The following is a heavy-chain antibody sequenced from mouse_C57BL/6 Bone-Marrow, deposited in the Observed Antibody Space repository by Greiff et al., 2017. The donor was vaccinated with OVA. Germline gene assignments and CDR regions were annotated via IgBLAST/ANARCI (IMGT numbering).Heavy chain of an antibody. D-gene: IGHD1-1*01. J-gene: IGHJ2*01. CDR3: ARSVITTVVAYDY. CDR1: GFNIKDYY. V-gene: IGHV14-2*01. CDR2: IDPEDGET. Sequence: VQLQQSGAELVKPGASVKLSCTASGFNIKDYYMHWVKQRPEQGLEWIGRIDPEDGETKYAPKFQGQATITADTSSNTAYLQLSSLTSEDTAVYYCARSVITTVVAYDYWGQGTTLTVSS.